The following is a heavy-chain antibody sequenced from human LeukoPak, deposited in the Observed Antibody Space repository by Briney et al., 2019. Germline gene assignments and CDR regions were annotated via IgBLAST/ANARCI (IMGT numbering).Heavy chain of an antibody. V-gene: IGHV3-23*01. CDR1: GFTFSMYA. CDR3: AKGSGSGWYGWFAP. CDR2: ISGSGRNI. Sequence: GGSLRLSCAASGFTFSMYALSWIRQAPGKGLEWVSAISGSGRNIYYLDSVKGRFTISRDNSKNTFYLQMNTLRADDTAVYYCAKGSGSGWYGWFAPWGQGTLVTVSS. J-gene: IGHJ5*02. D-gene: IGHD6-19*01.